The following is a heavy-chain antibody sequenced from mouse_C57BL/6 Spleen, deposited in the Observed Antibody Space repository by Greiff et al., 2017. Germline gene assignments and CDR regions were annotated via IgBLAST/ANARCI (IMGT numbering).Heavy chain of an antibody. D-gene: IGHD2-2*01. V-gene: IGHV1-55*01. CDR1: GYTFTSYW. CDR3: ARDRGVCCGYVEFAY. Sequence: QVQLQQPGAELVKPGASVKMSCKASGYTFTSYWITWVKQRPGQGLEWIGDIYPGSGSTNYNEKFKSKATLTVDTSSSTAYMQLSSLTSEDSAVYYCARDRGVCCGYVEFAYWGQGTLVTVSA. CDR2: IYPGSGST. J-gene: IGHJ3*01.